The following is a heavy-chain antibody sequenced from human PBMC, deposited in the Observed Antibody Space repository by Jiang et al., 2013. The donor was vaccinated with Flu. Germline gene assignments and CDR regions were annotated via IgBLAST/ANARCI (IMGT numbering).Heavy chain of an antibody. CDR2: ISSSSSYT. Sequence: VQLLESGGGLVKPGGSLRLSCAASGFTFSDYYMSWIRQAPGKGLEWVSYISSSSSYTNYADSVKGRFTISRDNAKNSLYLQMNSLRAEDTAVYYCARGNPAAGSFDYWGQGTLVTVSS. CDR3: ARGNPAAGSFDY. V-gene: IGHV3-11*06. CDR1: GFTFSDYY. D-gene: IGHD2-2*01. J-gene: IGHJ4*02.